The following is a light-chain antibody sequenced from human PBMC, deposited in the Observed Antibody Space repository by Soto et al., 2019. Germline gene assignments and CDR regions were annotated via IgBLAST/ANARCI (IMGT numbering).Light chain of an antibody. CDR1: QDVAHY. CDR3: QQYNKHVT. V-gene: IGKV1-33*01. CDR2: DVS. J-gene: IGKJ1*01. Sequence: DIQMTQSPSSLSASIGDRVTITCQASQDVAHYLNWYQQKPGKAPRLLIYDVSTLESGVPSRFSGSRSGTLFTLTISSLQPEDLATYYCQQYNKHVTFGQGTKV.